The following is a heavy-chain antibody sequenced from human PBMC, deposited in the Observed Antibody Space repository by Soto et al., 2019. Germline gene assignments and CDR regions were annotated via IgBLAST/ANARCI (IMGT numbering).Heavy chain of an antibody. Sequence: EVQLLQSGGGLEQPGGSLSLSCVASGFIFRSYAMTWVRQAPGMGLEWVSVISANGYSTYYADSVKGRFTISRYNAKNTLYLRMNSMRAEDTAVYYCTKVGDPYDYDWGGYRYDYWGQGTLVTVSS. D-gene: IGHD3-16*02. CDR2: ISANGYST. CDR1: GFIFRSYA. J-gene: IGHJ4*02. V-gene: IGHV3-23*01. CDR3: TKVGDPYDYDWGGYRYDY.